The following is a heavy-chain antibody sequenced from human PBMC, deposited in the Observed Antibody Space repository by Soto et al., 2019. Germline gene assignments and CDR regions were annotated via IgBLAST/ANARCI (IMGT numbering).Heavy chain of an antibody. CDR2: ISGYSGNT. D-gene: IGHD5-12*01. V-gene: IGHV1-18*01. CDR3: ARLIGGYDWCLDY. J-gene: IGHJ4*02. CDR1: GYTFNNYG. Sequence: QVRLVQSGGEVKKPGASVKVSCKASGYTFNNYGMSWARQAPGQGLEWMGRISGYSGNTNYTQKFQDRVTMTTDTSTTTAYMELRSLRSDDTAVYYCARLIGGYDWCLDYWGQGPLVTVS.